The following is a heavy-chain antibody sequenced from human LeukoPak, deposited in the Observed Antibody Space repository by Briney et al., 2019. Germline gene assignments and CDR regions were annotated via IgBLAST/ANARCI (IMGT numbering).Heavy chain of an antibody. CDR3: ARGSHGSGSYYYDY. D-gene: IGHD3-10*01. CDR1: GGSISSGGYS. J-gene: IGHJ4*02. V-gene: IGHV4-30-2*01. CDR2: IYHSGST. Sequence: SSETLSLTCDVSGGSISSGGYSWSWIRQPPGKGLEWIGYIYHSGSTYYNPSLKSRVTISVDRSKNQFSLKLSSVTAADTAVYYCARGSHGSGSYYYDYWGQGTLVTVSS.